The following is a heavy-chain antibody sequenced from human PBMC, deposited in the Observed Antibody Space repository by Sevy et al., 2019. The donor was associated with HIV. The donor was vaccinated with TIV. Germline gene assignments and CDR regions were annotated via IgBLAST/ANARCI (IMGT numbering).Heavy chain of an antibody. Sequence: SETLSLTCTVSGGSISSGGYYWSWIRQHPGKGLAWIGYIYYSGSTYYNPSLKSRVTISVDTSKNQFSLKLSSVTAADTAVYYCARAASSGYLYYFDYWGQGTLVTVSS. D-gene: IGHD3-22*01. V-gene: IGHV4-31*03. J-gene: IGHJ4*02. CDR1: GGSISSGGYY. CDR2: IYYSGST. CDR3: ARAASSGYLYYFDY.